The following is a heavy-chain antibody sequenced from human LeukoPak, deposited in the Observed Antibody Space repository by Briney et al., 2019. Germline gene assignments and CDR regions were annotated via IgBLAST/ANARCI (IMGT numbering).Heavy chain of an antibody. CDR2: ISYDGINK. CDR1: GFTFGTYT. Sequence: PGGSLRLSCAASGFTFGTYTMNWVRQAPGKGLEWVAVISYDGINKYYADSVKGRFTISRDNSKNMLYLQMSSLRAEDTAVYYCAKDHVTSSSWFPDYWGQGTLVTVSS. J-gene: IGHJ4*02. V-gene: IGHV3-30*18. CDR3: AKDHVTSSSWFPDY. D-gene: IGHD6-13*01.